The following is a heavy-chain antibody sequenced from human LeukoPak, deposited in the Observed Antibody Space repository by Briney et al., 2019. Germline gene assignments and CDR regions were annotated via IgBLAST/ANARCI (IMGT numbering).Heavy chain of an antibody. V-gene: IGHV3-30*04. J-gene: IGHJ3*02. Sequence: GGSLRLTCAASGFTFSTYAMHWVRQAPGKGLEWVAVISYDGSSKYYADSVKGRFTISRDNSKNTLYLQMNSLRAEDTAVYYCARARSSYGYGDAFDIWGQGTMVTVSS. CDR2: ISYDGSSK. D-gene: IGHD5-18*01. CDR1: GFTFSTYA. CDR3: ARARSSYGYGDAFDI.